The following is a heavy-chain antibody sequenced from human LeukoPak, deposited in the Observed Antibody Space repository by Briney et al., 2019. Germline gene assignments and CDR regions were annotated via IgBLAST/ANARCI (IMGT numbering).Heavy chain of an antibody. Sequence: ASVKVSCKASGYTFIDYYMHWARQAPGQGLEWMGWINPNSGGTNYAQKFQGRVTMTRDTSISTAYMELSRLRSDDTAVYYCARAGIWDYSDTSGYHNGAFDIWGQGTMVTVSS. V-gene: IGHV1-2*02. J-gene: IGHJ3*02. D-gene: IGHD3-22*01. CDR1: GYTFIDYY. CDR2: INPNSGGT. CDR3: ARAGIWDYSDTSGYHNGAFDI.